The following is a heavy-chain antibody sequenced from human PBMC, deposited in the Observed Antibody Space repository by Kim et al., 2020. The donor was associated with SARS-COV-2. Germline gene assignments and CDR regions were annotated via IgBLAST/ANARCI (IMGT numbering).Heavy chain of an antibody. J-gene: IGHJ2*01. Sequence: GGSLRLSCTASGFTFGDYAMSWVRQAPGKGLEWVGFIRSKAYGGTTEYAASVKGRFTISRDDSKSIAYLKMNSLKTEDTAVYYCTREFGTDVSIEIEWYFDLWGRGTLVTVSS. D-gene: IGHD3-16*01. CDR1: GFTFGDYA. V-gene: IGHV3-49*04. CDR2: IRSKAYGGTT. CDR3: TREFGTDVSIEIEWYFDL.